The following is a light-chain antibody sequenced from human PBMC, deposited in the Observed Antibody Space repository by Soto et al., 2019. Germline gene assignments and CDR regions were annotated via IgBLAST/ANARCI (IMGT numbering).Light chain of an antibody. J-gene: IGKJ2*03. CDR1: QSISSW. V-gene: IGKV1-5*03. Sequence: DIQMTPSPSTLSASVGDRVTITCRASQSISSWLAWYQQKPGKAPKLLIYRASILESGVPSRFSGSGSGTELTLTIRSLRPDDIATYYCQQYKSVCPSFGQGDKLEI. CDR3: QQYKSVCPS. CDR2: RAS.